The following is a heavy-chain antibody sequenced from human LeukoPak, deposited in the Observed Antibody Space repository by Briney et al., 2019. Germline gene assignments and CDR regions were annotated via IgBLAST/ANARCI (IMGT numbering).Heavy chain of an antibody. CDR1: GGSISSYY. V-gene: IGHV4-4*07. J-gene: IGHJ4*02. CDR3: ARRAARLGGSYFDY. Sequence: SETLSLTCTVSGGSISSYYWSWIRQPAGKGLEWIGRIYTSGSTNYNPSLKSRVTMSVDTSKNQFSLKLSSVTAADTAVYYCARRAARLGGSYFDYWGQGTLVTVSS. CDR2: IYTSGST. D-gene: IGHD6-6*01.